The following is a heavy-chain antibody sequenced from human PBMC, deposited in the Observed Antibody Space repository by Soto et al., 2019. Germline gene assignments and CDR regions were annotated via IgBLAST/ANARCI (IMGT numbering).Heavy chain of an antibody. CDR2: IIPLLGIT. J-gene: IGHJ1*01. Sequence: QAQLMQSGAEVKKPGSSVKVSCKASGGTFSGYAINWVRQAPGQGLEWMGGIIPLLGITDYGQKFQGRIKIAADETTGTAYMDLRGLRSEDTAVYYCVRDPRSITGTTSSEDFQHWGQGTLVSVSS. V-gene: IGHV1-69*01. CDR1: GGTFSGYA. CDR3: VRDPRSITGTTSSEDFQH. D-gene: IGHD1-20*01.